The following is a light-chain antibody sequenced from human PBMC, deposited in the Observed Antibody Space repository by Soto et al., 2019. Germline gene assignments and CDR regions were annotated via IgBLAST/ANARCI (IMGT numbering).Light chain of an antibody. CDR3: QRFESYPLT. J-gene: IGKJ4*01. Sequence: DIHLTQSPSFLSASVGDRVTITCRASQGIASSLAWYQQKAGKAPKLLIYGASTLETGVPSRFSGSGPGTEFTLTISSLQPEDCGIYYCQRFESYPLTVGGGTKVEIK. CDR2: GAS. CDR1: QGIASS. V-gene: IGKV1-9*01.